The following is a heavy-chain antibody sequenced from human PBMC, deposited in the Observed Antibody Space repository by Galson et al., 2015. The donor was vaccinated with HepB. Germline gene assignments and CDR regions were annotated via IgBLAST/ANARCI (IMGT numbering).Heavy chain of an antibody. Sequence: SLRLSCAASGFTFSSYSMNWVRQAPGKGLEWVSYISSSSSTIYYADSVKGRFTISRDNAKNSLYLQMNSLRDEDTAVYYCARDLSRAREVPYGDSYYYYYYGMDVWGQGTTVTVSS. CDR1: GFTFSSYS. D-gene: IGHD4-17*01. J-gene: IGHJ6*02. CDR2: ISSSSSTI. CDR3: ARDLSRAREVPYGDSYYYYYYGMDV. V-gene: IGHV3-48*02.